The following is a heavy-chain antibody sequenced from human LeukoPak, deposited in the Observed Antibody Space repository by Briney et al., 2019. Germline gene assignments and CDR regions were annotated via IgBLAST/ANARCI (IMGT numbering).Heavy chain of an antibody. Sequence: SQTLSLTCTVSGGSISSGSYYWSCIRQPAGKGLEWIGRIYTSGSTNYNPSLKSRVTISVDTSKNQFSLKLSSVTAADTAVYYCARGPYNWNDVYAFDIWGQGTMVTVSS. V-gene: IGHV4-61*02. CDR1: GGSISSGSYY. CDR3: ARGPYNWNDVYAFDI. CDR2: IYTSGST. D-gene: IGHD1-20*01. J-gene: IGHJ3*02.